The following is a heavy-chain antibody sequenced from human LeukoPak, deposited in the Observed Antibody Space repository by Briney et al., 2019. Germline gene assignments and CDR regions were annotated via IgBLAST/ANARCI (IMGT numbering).Heavy chain of an antibody. Sequence: SETLSLTCAVYGGSFSGYYWSWIRQPPGKGLEWIGEINHSGSTNYNPSLKSRVTISVDTSKNQFSLKLSSVTAADTAVYYCARGLGPYYYGSGSYYTGGYYFDYWGQGTLVTASS. J-gene: IGHJ4*02. CDR2: INHSGST. CDR3: ARGLGPYYYGSGSYYTGGYYFDY. CDR1: GGSFSGYY. V-gene: IGHV4-34*01. D-gene: IGHD3-10*01.